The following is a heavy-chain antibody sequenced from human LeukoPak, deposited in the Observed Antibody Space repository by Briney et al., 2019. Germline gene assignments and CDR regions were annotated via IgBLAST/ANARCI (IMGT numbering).Heavy chain of an antibody. Sequence: ASVKVSCKASGYTFTSYDINWVRQAPGQGLEWMGIINPSGGSTSYAQKFQGRVTMTRNTSISTAYMELSSLRSEDTAVYYCARGLYDFWSGYYANNWFDPWGQGTLVTVSS. CDR2: INPSGGST. V-gene: IGHV1-8*01. D-gene: IGHD3-3*01. CDR3: ARGLYDFWSGYYANNWFDP. J-gene: IGHJ5*02. CDR1: GYTFTSYD.